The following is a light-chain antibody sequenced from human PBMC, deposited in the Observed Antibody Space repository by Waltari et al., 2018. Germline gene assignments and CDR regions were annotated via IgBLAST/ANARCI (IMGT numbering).Light chain of an antibody. CDR2: GAS. Sequence: DIVMTQSPVSLSVSLVERATINCKSSQSVLYNSNNKNDLTWYQQKPGQPPKVLIYGASTRETGVPERFSGSRSGTDFTLTISSLQAEDVAIYYCQQYYSIPFTFGPGTKVDIK. CDR1: QSVLYNSNNKND. CDR3: QQYYSIPFT. J-gene: IGKJ3*01. V-gene: IGKV4-1*01.